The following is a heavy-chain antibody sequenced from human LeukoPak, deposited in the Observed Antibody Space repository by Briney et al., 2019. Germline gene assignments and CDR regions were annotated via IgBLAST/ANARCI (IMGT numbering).Heavy chain of an antibody. CDR2: ISSSGSV. V-gene: IGHV4-4*09. D-gene: IGHD5-12*01. CDR3: ARIPFGYSGAYYFDF. CDR1: RGSISGSIRSYY. J-gene: IGHJ4*02. Sequence: SETLSLTCTVSRGSISGSIRSYYWSWLRQPPGKGLEWIGYISSSGSVNDNPSLRSRVTISVDTSKNQFFLNLSSVSAADTAVYFWARIPFGYSGAYYFDFWGQGTLGPVSP.